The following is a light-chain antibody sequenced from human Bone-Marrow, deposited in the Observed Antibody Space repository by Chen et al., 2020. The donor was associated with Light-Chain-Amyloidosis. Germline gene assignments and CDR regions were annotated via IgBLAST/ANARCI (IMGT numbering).Light chain of an antibody. CDR3: QAWDSSTVV. Sequence: SYELTQPPSVSVSPGQTASITCSGDKLGDKYACWYQQKPGQAPVLVIYQDSKRPSGIPERCAGCDSGNPATLTISGTEAMDEADCDGQAWDSSTVVFGGGTKLTVL. CDR1: KLGDKY. J-gene: IGLJ2*01. V-gene: IGLV3-1*01. CDR2: QDS.